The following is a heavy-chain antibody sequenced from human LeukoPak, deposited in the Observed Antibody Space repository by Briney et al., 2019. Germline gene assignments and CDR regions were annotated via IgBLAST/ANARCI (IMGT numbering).Heavy chain of an antibody. J-gene: IGHJ6*03. CDR2: IYPGDSDT. D-gene: IGHD6-19*01. CDR1: GYRFTNYW. Sequence: GESLKISCKGSGYRFTNYWIGWVRQMPGQGLEWIGVIYPGDSDTRYSPSFQGQVTISPDKSISTAYLQWSSLKASDTAMDYCARLVGAIGVAAPMDVWGKGTTVTVSS. V-gene: IGHV5-51*01. CDR3: ARLVGAIGVAAPMDV.